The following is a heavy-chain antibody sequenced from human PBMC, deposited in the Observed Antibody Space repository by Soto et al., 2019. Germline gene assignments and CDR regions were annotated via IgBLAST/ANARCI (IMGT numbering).Heavy chain of an antibody. D-gene: IGHD2-2*01. J-gene: IGHJ5*01. CDR3: ARCTSSSWHWFDS. V-gene: IGHV5-51*01. Sequence: PGESLKISCKGSGYIFTDHCIVWVRQMAGKGLEWVGIICPGYSNIIYSPSVQGQVTISADKSISTAYLQWSNLKASDTAIYFCARCTSSSWHWFDSWGQGTLVTVSS. CDR1: GYIFTDHC. CDR2: ICPGYSNI.